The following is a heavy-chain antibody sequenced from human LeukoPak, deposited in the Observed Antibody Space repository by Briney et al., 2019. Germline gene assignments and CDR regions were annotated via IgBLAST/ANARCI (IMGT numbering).Heavy chain of an antibody. CDR2: INPSGGST. CDR3: ATSDYYDSSGYYYVGWHDAFDI. Sequence: GESLKISCKGSGYSFNTYWIGWVRQAPGQGLEWMGIINPSGGSTSYAQKFQGRVTMTRDMSTSTVYMELSSLRSEDTAVYYCATSDYYDSSGYYYVGWHDAFDIWGQGTMVTVSS. D-gene: IGHD3-22*01. J-gene: IGHJ3*02. V-gene: IGHV1-46*02. CDR1: GYSFNTYW.